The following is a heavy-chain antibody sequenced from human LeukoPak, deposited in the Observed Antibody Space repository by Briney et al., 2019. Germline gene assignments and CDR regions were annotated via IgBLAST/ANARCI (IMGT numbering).Heavy chain of an antibody. CDR2: IIPIFGTA. D-gene: IGHD5-12*01. CDR3: ASRVNGYEKAPYYFDY. J-gene: IGHJ4*02. CDR1: GGTFSSYA. V-gene: IGHV1-69*06. Sequence: SVKVSCKASGGTFSSYAISWVRQAPGQGLEWMGGIIPIFGTANYAQKFQGRVTITADKSTSTAYMELSSLGSEDTAVYYCASRVNGYEKAPYYFDYWGQGTLVTVSS.